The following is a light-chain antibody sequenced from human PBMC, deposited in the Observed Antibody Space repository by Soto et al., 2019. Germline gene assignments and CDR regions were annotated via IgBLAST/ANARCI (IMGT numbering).Light chain of an antibody. Sequence: DIQMTQSPSSLSASLGDRVTITCRASQGIGVYLAWFQQKPGKVPKLLIDAASTLQSGVPSRCSGSGSGTDFTLTSTSLQAEDVATYYCQKYNSAPLTFGGGTKVEIK. CDR2: AAS. J-gene: IGKJ4*01. CDR1: QGIGVY. V-gene: IGKV1-27*01. CDR3: QKYNSAPLT.